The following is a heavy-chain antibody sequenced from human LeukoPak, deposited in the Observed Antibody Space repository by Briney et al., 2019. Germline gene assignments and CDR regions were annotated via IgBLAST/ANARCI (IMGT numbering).Heavy chain of an antibody. V-gene: IGHV4-31*03. J-gene: IGHJ3*02. CDR1: GGSISSGAYY. CDR2: IYYSGST. D-gene: IGHD3-16*01. CDR3: ARAPGGDYAFDI. Sequence: SQTLSLTCTVSGGSISSGAYYRSWIRQHPGKGLEWIGYIYYSGSTYYNPSLKSRVTISVDTSKNQFSLKLSSVTAADTAVYYCARAPGGDYAFDIWGQGTMVTVSS.